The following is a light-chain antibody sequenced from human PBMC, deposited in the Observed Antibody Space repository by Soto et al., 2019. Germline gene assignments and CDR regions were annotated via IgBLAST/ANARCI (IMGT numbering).Light chain of an antibody. CDR2: GPH. J-gene: IGKJ1*01. Sequence: EIVLTQSPATLSLSPGERATLSCRASQSVSSYLAWYQQKPGQAPRLLIYGPHTRAAGIPDRFSGSGSGTDFTLTIRRLEPDDFAVYYCQQYGSSPRTFGQGTKVDIK. V-gene: IGKV3-20*01. CDR3: QQYGSSPRT. CDR1: QSVSSY.